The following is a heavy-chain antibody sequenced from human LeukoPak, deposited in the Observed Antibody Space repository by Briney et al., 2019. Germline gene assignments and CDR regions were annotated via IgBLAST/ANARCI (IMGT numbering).Heavy chain of an antibody. CDR3: AGAYDYVWGSYDY. Sequence: PSETLSLTCTVSGGSISSYYWSWIRQPPGKGLEWIGYIYYSGSTNYNPSLKSRVTISVDTSKNQFSLKLSSVTAADTAVYYCAGAYDYVWGSYDYWGQGTLVTVSS. D-gene: IGHD3-16*01. CDR2: IYYSGST. J-gene: IGHJ4*02. V-gene: IGHV4-59*01. CDR1: GGSISSYY.